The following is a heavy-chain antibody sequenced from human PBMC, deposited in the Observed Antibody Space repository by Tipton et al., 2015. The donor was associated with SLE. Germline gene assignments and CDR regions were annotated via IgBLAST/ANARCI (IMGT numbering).Heavy chain of an antibody. CDR2: ISGSGGSI. CDR3: AKDGGSYQGEFDY. CDR1: GFTFSSYW. V-gene: IGHV3-23*01. Sequence: SLRLSCAASGFTFSSYWMSWVRQAPGKGLEWVSAISGSGGSIYFPDSVKGRFTISRDNSKNTLYLQMNSLRAEDTAVYYCAKDGGSYQGEFDYWGQGTLVTVSS. J-gene: IGHJ4*02. D-gene: IGHD1-26*01.